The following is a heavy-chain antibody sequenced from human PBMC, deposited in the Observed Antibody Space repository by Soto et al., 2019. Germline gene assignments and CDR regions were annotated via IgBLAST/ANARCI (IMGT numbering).Heavy chain of an antibody. CDR1: GGTFSSYA. Sequence: ASVKVSCKASGGTFSSYAISWVRQAPGQGLEWMGGIIPIFGTANYAQKFQGRVTITADESTSTAYMELNSLRSEDTAVYYCARDCSAGSCYHNWFDPWGQGTLVTVSS. J-gene: IGHJ5*02. CDR2: IIPIFGTA. V-gene: IGHV1-69*13. CDR3: ARDCSAGSCYHNWFDP. D-gene: IGHD2-15*01.